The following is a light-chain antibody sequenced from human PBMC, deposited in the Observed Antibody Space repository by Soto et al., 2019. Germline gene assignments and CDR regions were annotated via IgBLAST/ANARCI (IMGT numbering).Light chain of an antibody. CDR3: ETWESYTQV. J-gene: IGLJ1*01. V-gene: IGLV4-60*02. CDR2: LEGSGSY. CDR1: SGHSSYI. Sequence: QSVLTQSSSASASLGSSVKLTCTLSSGHSSYIIAWHQQQPGKAPRYLMKLEGSGSYNKGSGVPDRFSGSSSGADRYLTISNLQFEHEADYYCETWESYTQVFGTGTKLTVL.